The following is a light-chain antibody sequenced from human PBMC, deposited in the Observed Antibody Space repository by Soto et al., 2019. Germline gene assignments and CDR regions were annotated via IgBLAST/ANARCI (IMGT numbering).Light chain of an antibody. CDR2: GAS. CDR3: QQYNNWPPYT. Sequence: EIVMTQSPATLSVSPGERATLSCRASQRVSSNLAWYQQKPGQAPRLLIYGASTRATGIPARFSGSRSGTEFTLTISRLQSEDFAVYYCQQYNNWPPYTFGQGTKLEIK. CDR1: QRVSSN. V-gene: IGKV3-15*01. J-gene: IGKJ2*01.